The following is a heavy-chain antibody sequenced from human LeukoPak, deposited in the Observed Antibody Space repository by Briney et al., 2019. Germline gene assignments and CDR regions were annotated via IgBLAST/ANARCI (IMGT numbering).Heavy chain of an antibody. D-gene: IGHD6-19*01. V-gene: IGHV4-59*01. CDR2: IYSSGST. CDR3: ARSGGYSSPQNY. CDR1: GGSISSYY. J-gene: IGHJ4*02. Sequence: SETLSLTCTVSGGSISSYYWSWIRQPPGKGLEWIGYIYSSGSTKYNSSLKSRVTISVDTSKNQFSLKLSSVTAADTAVYYCARSGGYSSPQNYWGREPWSPSPQ.